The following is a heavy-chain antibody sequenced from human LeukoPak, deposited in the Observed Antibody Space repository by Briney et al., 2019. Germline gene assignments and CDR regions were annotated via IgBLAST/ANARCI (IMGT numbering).Heavy chain of an antibody. J-gene: IGHJ3*02. CDR1: GYSFTSYW. Sequence: GESLQISCKGSGYSFTSYWIGWVRQMPGKGLEWMGIIYPGDSDTRYSPSFQGQVTISADKSISTAYLQWSSLKASDTAMYYCARSGYCTNGVCYPYGAFAIWGQGTMVTVSS. CDR3: ARSGYCTNGVCYPYGAFAI. D-gene: IGHD2-8*01. V-gene: IGHV5-51*01. CDR2: IYPGDSDT.